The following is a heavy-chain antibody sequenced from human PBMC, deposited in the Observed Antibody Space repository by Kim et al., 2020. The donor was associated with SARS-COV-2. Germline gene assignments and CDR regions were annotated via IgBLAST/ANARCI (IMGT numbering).Heavy chain of an antibody. J-gene: IGHJ5*02. CDR2: SDGSST. CDR3: ARVPDP. V-gene: IGHV3-74*01. Sequence: SDGSSTSYADSVKGRFTSSRDNAKNTLYLQMNSLRAEDTAVYYCARVPDPWGQGTLVTVSS.